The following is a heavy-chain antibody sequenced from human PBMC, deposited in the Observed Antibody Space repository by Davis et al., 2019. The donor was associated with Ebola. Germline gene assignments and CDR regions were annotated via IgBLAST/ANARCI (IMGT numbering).Heavy chain of an antibody. V-gene: IGHV3-33*01. CDR2: IWYDGSNK. CDR3: ARGRDSRSSSWYNRYYFDY. Sequence: PGGSLRLSCAASGFTFSSYGMHWVRQAPGKGLEWVAVIWYDGSNKYYADSVKGRFTISRDNSKNTLYLQMNSLRAEDTAVYYCARGRDSRSSSWYNRYYFDYWGQGTLVTVSS. J-gene: IGHJ4*02. CDR1: GFTFSSYG. D-gene: IGHD6-13*01.